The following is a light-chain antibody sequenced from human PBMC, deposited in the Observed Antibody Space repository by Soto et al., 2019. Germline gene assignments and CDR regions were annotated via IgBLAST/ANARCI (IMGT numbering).Light chain of an antibody. CDR2: GAS. V-gene: IGKV3-15*01. CDR1: QSGSSN. J-gene: IGKJ2*01. CDR3: QQDHNWPPMYT. Sequence: EIVRTQSPATLSVSPGERATLSCRARQSGSSNLSWYQQKAGQAPRLLINGASTRATGLPARFSGSGSGTEFTLTISSLQSEDFEVYYCQQDHNWPPMYTFGPGTKLELK.